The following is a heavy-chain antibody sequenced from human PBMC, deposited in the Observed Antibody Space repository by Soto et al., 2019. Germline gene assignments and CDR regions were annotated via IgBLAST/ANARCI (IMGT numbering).Heavy chain of an antibody. CDR3: ARGDRSY. D-gene: IGHD6-6*01. J-gene: IGHJ4*02. CDR1: GYTFTSYA. CDR2: VNGGNGNT. V-gene: IGHV1-3*01. Sequence: QVQLVQSGAEVKKPGASVKVSCKASGYTFTSYAIHWLRQAPGQSLEWMGWVNGGNGNTEDSQKFQGRVTLTRDTSASTAYMELTSLRTEDTAVYYSARGDRSYWGKGTLVTDSS.